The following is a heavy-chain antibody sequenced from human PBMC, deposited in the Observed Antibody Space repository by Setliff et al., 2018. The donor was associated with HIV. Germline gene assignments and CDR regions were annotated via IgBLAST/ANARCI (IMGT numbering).Heavy chain of an antibody. CDR1: AYTFTSYG. CDR2: IKPDTGGT. D-gene: IGHD4-17*01. J-gene: IGHJ4*02. V-gene: IGHV1-2*02. CDR3: ATDDYGGDSFDN. Sequence: ASVKVSCKASAYTFTSYGISWVRQAPGQGLEWMGWIKPDTGGTNYAQKFQGRVTMTRDTSITTAYMELSRLGSDDTAVYYCATDDYGGDSFDNWGQGTLVTVSS.